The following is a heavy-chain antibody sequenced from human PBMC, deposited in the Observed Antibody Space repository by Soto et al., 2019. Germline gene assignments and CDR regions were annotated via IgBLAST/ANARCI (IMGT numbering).Heavy chain of an antibody. D-gene: IGHD3-22*01. CDR3: ARVNYYDGSGAFDI. CDR1: GGSISSYY. V-gene: IGHV4-59*08. CDR2: IYYSGST. Sequence: QVQLQESGPGLVKPSETLSLTCTVSGGSISSYYWSWVRQPPGKGLQWLGYIYYSGSTNYNPSLKSRVTISVDTYKNQFSLKLRSVAAADTAVYYCARVNYYDGSGAFDIWGQGTRVTVSS. J-gene: IGHJ3*02.